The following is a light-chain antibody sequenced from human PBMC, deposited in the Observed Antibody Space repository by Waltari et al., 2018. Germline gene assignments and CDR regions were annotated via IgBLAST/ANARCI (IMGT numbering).Light chain of an antibody. CDR1: NANIGGNT. Sequence: QRVTISCSGSNANIGGNTVNWYQQVPGAAPKLLIYTDKQRPSGVPDRFSGSRSGTSASLAISGLQSEDEADYYCVAWDASLNGWVFGGGTKLTV. CDR2: TDK. J-gene: IGLJ3*02. V-gene: IGLV1-44*01. CDR3: VAWDASLNGWV.